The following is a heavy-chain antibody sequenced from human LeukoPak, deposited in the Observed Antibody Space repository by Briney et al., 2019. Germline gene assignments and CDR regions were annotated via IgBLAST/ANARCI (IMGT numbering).Heavy chain of an antibody. CDR2: IYPGDSDT. CDR1: GYSFTSYW. J-gene: IGHJ3*02. V-gene: IGHV5-51*01. D-gene: IGHD6-19*01. CDR3: ARLQSHTQWLSPSLLDAFDI. Sequence: GESLKISCKGSGYSFTSYWIGWVRQMPGKGLEWMGIIYPGDSDTRYSPSFQGQVTISADKSISTAYLQWSSLKASDTAMYYCARLQSHTQWLSPSLLDAFDIWGQGTMVTVSS.